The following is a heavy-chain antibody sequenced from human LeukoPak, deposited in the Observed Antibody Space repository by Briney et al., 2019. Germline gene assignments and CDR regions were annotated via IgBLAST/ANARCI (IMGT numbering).Heavy chain of an antibody. V-gene: IGHV4-39*07. D-gene: IGHD2-8*02. CDR1: GGSISSRPYY. J-gene: IGHJ4*02. Sequence: SETLSLTCTVSGGSISSRPYYWGWVRQPPGKGLEWIGTISYSGTTYYSPSLKSRVTISLDTSKNQFSLKLSSVTAADTAVYYCARVYWYYFDYWGQGTLVTVSS. CDR3: ARVYWYYFDY. CDR2: ISYSGTT.